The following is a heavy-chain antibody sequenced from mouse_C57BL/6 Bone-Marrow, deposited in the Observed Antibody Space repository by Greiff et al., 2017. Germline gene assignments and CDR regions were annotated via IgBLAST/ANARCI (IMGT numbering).Heavy chain of an antibody. CDR1: GYTFTSYG. V-gene: IGHV1-81*01. Sequence: QVQLQQSGAELARPGASVKLSCKASGYTFTSYGISWVKQSTGQGLEWIGEIYPRSGNTYYNEKFKGKATLTADKSSSTAYMELRSLTSEDSAVYYCARYVYKTWYFDFWGTGTTVTVSS. J-gene: IGHJ1*03. CDR2: IYPRSGNT. CDR3: ARYVYKTWYFDF.